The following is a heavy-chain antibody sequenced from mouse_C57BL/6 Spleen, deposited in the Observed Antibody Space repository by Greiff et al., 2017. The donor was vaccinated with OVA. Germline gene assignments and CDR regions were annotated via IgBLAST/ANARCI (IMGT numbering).Heavy chain of an antibody. CDR3: ARGGRGYYFDY. CDR1: GYSITSGYY. CDR2: ISYDGSN. V-gene: IGHV3-6*01. D-gene: IGHD3-3*01. Sequence: EVQLVESGPGLVKPFQSLSLTCSVTGYSITSGYYWNWIRKFPGNKLEWMGYISYDGSNNYNPSLKNRISITRDPSKNQFFLKLKSVTTEDTAPYYCARGGRGYYFDYWGQGTTLTVSS. J-gene: IGHJ2*01.